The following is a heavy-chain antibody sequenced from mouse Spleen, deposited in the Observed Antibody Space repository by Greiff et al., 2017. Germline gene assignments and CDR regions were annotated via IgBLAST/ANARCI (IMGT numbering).Heavy chain of an antibody. J-gene: IGHJ1*01. D-gene: IGHD2-1*01. V-gene: IGHV2-2*01. CDR2: IWSGGST. CDR1: GFSLTSYG. CDR3: ASSYGNSTYWYFDV. Sequence: QVHVKQSGPGLVQPSQSLSITCTVSGFSLTSYGVHWVRQSPGKGLEWLGVIWSGGSTDYNAAFISRLSISKDNSKSQVFFKMNSLQADDTAIYYCASSYGNSTYWYFDVWGAGTTVTVSS.